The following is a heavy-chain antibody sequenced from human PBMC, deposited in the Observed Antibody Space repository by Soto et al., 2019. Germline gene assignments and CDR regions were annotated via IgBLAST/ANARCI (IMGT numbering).Heavy chain of an antibody. CDR1: GGSFSGYY. CDR2: INHSGST. J-gene: IGHJ5*02. D-gene: IGHD6-13*01. V-gene: IGHV4-34*01. Sequence: QVQLQQWGAGLLKPSETLSLTCAVYGGSFSGYYWSWIRQPPGKGLEWIGEINHSGSTNYNPSLMSRVTISVDTAKNQFSLKLRSVTGAGTAVYYCARGLYSSCWYGDFAEWFDPWGQGTVVTVSS. CDR3: ARGLYSSCWYGDFAEWFDP.